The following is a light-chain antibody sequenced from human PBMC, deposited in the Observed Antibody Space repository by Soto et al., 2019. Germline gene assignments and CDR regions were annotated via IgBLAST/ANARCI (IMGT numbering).Light chain of an antibody. J-gene: IGKJ1*01. CDR2: GAS. V-gene: IGKV3-20*01. Sequence: TQSPATLSVSPGERATLSCMASQSVSGNYLAWYQQRPGQAPRLLIYGASSRATGIPDRFSGRGSGTDFTLTISRLEPEDFAVYYCQQYCCSPRTFGHGTKVDIK. CDR3: QQYCCSPRT. CDR1: QSVSGNY.